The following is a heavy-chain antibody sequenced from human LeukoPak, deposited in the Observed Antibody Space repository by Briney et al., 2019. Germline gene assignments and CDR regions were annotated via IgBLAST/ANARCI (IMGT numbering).Heavy chain of an antibody. D-gene: IGHD5-18*01. CDR2: ISYDGSNK. CDR1: GFTFSSYA. J-gene: IGHJ4*02. V-gene: IGHV3-30-3*01. CDR3: AKEWARIQLWSSLVDY. Sequence: PGRSLRLSCAASGFTFSSYAMHWVRQAPGKGLEWVAVISYDGSNKYYADSVKGRFTISRDNSKNTLYLQMNSLRAEDTAVYYCAKEWARIQLWSSLVDYWGQGTLVTVSS.